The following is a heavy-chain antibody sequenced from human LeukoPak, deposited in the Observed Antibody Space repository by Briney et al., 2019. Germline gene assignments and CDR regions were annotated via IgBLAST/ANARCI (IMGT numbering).Heavy chain of an antibody. CDR1: GFTFSSYW. J-gene: IGHJ4*02. CDR2: IKQDGSEK. V-gene: IGHV3-7*01. Sequence: GGSLRLSRAASGFTFSSYWMSWVRQAPGRGLEWVANIKQDGSEKYYVGSVKGRFTISRDNAKNSLYLQMNSLRAEDTAVYYCASGWFGELLWLDYWGQGTLVTVSS. CDR3: ASGWFGELLWLDY. D-gene: IGHD3-10*01.